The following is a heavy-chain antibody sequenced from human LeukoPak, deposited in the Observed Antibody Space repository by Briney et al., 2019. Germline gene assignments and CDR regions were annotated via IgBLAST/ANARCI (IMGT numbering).Heavy chain of an antibody. CDR2: IGAYNDNT. CDR1: GYTFSDFG. V-gene: IGHV1-18*01. CDR3: ARAGAAVTMFFDF. J-gene: IGHJ4*02. Sequence: ASVKVSCKASGYTFSDFGITWVRQAPGPGVEWMGWIGAYNDNTNYPQKFQGRVTLTTDTSTSTAYMELRSMTSDDTALYYCARAGAAVTMFFDFWGQGTLVTVSS. D-gene: IGHD4-17*01.